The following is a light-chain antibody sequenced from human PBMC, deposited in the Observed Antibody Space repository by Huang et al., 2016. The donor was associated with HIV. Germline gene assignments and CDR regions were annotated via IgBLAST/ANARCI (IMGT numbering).Light chain of an antibody. CDR3: HQYGSTPYT. Sequence: ETVLTQSPGTLSFSPGERATLSCRASQTVTSSYLAWYQQRPGQSPSLLIYGTSSRATDIPDRFSGSGSGTDFTLTISGLEPEDSAIYYCHQYGSTPYTFGQGTKVEIK. CDR1: QTVTSSY. CDR2: GTS. J-gene: IGKJ2*01. V-gene: IGKV3-20*01.